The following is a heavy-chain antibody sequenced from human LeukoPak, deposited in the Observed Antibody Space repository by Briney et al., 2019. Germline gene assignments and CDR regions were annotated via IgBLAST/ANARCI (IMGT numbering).Heavy chain of an antibody. J-gene: IGHJ4*02. CDR3: ARDVSSGWYSDY. Sequence: GGSLRLSCAASGFTFSSYGMSWVRQAPGKGLEWVSAISGSGGSTYYADSVKGRFTISRDNSKNTLYLQMNSLRAEDTAVYYCARDVSSGWYSDYWGQGTLVTVSS. CDR1: GFTFSSYG. CDR2: ISGSGGST. V-gene: IGHV3-23*01. D-gene: IGHD6-19*01.